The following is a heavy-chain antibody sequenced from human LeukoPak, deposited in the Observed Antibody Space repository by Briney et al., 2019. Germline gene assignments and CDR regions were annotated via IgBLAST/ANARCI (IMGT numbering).Heavy chain of an antibody. V-gene: IGHV4-4*07. D-gene: IGHD1-14*01. CDR2: IYTSGST. Sequence: SETLSLTCTVSGGSISSYYWSWIRQPAGKGLEWIGRIYTSGSTNYNPSLKSRVTMSVDTSKNQFSLKLSSVTAADTAVYYCAREGPGGEDRAIDYWGQGTLVTVSS. CDR3: AREGPGGEDRAIDY. J-gene: IGHJ4*02. CDR1: GGSISSYY.